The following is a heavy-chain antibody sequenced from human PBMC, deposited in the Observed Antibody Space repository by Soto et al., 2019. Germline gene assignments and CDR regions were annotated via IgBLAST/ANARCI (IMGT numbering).Heavy chain of an antibody. Sequence: QVQLQESGPGLVKASGTLSLTCAVSGGSISSSNWWSWVRQPPGKGLEWIGEIYHSGTTNYNPSLKSRVTISLDKSKSQFSLNLSSVTAADTAVYYCAIKGRTAFAFDIWGQGTMVTVSS. CDR1: GGSISSSNW. J-gene: IGHJ3*02. CDR2: IYHSGTT. CDR3: AIKGRTAFAFDI. V-gene: IGHV4-4*02.